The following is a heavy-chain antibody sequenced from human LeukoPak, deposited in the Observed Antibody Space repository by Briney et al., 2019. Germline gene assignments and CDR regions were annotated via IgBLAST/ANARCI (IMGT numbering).Heavy chain of an antibody. CDR2: LVYDERS. D-gene: IGHD6-19*01. J-gene: IGHJ4*02. CDR3: ARDLSAAFDF. V-gene: IGHV3-33*05. CDR1: GFPFSSYG. Sequence: PGRTLRLSCAASGFPFSSYGMHWVRQAPGKGLEWVARLVYDERSDYANSVKGRFSISRDNSKNTLFLDMGDLRVEDTAVYYCARDLSAAFDFWGQGVLVTVSS.